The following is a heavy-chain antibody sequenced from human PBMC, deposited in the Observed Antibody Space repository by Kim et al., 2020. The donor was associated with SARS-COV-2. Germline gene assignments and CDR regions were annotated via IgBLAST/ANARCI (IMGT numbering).Heavy chain of an antibody. V-gene: IGHV3-21*04. CDR3: ARQSRFDSGNHDY. J-gene: IGHJ4*02. Sequence: YANSVKGELAISRNKTKNTVYLQMNSLRADDTAVYYCARQSRFDSGNHDYWSEGTLVTVSS. D-gene: IGHD3-10*01.